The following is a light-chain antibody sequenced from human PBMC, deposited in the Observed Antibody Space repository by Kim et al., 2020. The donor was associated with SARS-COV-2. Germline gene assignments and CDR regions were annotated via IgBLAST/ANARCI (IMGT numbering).Light chain of an antibody. V-gene: IGKV3-20*01. CDR2: DAS. J-gene: IGKJ1*01. CDR3: QQYGSSTGT. Sequence: CPGERATLSCRASQSVDSSYLAWYQQKPGQAPRLLIYDASSRATGIPDRFSGSGSGTDFTLTISRLEPEDFAVYYCQQYGSSTGTFGQGTKVDIK. CDR1: QSVDSSY.